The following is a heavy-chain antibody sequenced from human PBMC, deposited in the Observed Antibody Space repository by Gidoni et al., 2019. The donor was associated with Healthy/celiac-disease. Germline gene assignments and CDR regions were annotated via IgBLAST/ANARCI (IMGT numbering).Heavy chain of an antibody. J-gene: IGHJ6*02. Sequence: QVTLKESGPVLVKPTETFTLTCTVSGFSPSNARMGVSWIRQPPGNALEWLAHIFSNDANAYSTPLKTRLTISKDTSKSQVVLTMTNVDPVDTATYYCARIAGYDFWSGYSDDYGMDVWGQEGMDVWGQGTTVTVSS. D-gene: IGHD3-3*01. CDR1: GFSPSNARMG. CDR3: ARIAGYDFWSGYSDDYGMDVWGQEGMDV. V-gene: IGHV2-26*02. CDR2: IFSNDAN.